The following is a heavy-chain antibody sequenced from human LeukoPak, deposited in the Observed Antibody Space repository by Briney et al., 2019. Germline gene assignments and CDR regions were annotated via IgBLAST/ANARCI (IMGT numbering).Heavy chain of an antibody. J-gene: IGHJ4*02. V-gene: IGHV1-18*01. CDR3: ARFERTGYYVAIQPDY. CDR1: GYTFTSYG. CDR2: ISAYNGNT. Sequence: GASVKVSCKASGYTFTSYGISWVRQAPGQGLEWMGWISAYNGNTNYAQKLQGRVTMTTDTSTSTDYMELRSMRSDDTAVYYCARFERTGYYVAIQPDYWGQGTLVTVSS. D-gene: IGHD3/OR15-3a*01.